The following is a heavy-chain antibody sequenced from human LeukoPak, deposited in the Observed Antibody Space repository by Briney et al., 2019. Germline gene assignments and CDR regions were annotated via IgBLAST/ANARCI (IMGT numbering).Heavy chain of an antibody. V-gene: IGHV4-31*03. CDR1: GGSISSGGYY. Sequence: SQTLSLTCTFSGGSISSGGYYWSWFRQHPGKGLEWIGYIYYSGSTYYNPSLKSRVTISVDTSKNQFSLKLSSVTAADTAVYYCARDPKFAWAFDIWGQGTMVTVSS. CDR2: IYYSGST. CDR3: ARDPKFAWAFDI. J-gene: IGHJ3*02.